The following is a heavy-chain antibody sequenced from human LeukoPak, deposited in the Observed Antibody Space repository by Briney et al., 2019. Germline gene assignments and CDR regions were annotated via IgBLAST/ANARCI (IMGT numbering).Heavy chain of an antibody. Sequence: ASVKVSCKVSGYTLTELSMHWVRQAPGKGLEWMGGFDPEDGETIYAQKFQGRVTMTEDTSTDTAYMELSSLRSEDTAVYYCAKAPVTTCRGAYCYPFDYWGQGTLVTVSS. CDR2: FDPEDGET. CDR1: GYTLTELS. D-gene: IGHD2-21*01. CDR3: AKAPVTTCRGAYCYPFDY. V-gene: IGHV1-24*01. J-gene: IGHJ4*02.